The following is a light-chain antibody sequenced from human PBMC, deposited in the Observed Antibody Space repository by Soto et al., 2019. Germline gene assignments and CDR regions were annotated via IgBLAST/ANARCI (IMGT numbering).Light chain of an antibody. V-gene: IGKV3-20*01. CDR3: KQYGSSGT. CDR1: QSVGSY. J-gene: IGKJ1*01. CDR2: GAS. Sequence: EIVLIQSPATLSLSPGERATLSCRASQSVGSYLAWYQQKPGQAPRLLIYGASNRATGIPDRFSGSGSGTEFTLTIRRLEPEDFAVYYCKQYGSSGTCGQGTKVDIK.